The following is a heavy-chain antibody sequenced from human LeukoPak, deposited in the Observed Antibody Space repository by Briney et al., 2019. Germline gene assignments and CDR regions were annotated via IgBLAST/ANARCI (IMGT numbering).Heavy chain of an antibody. CDR3: ARDHRGGVSSGWRNWFDP. Sequence: GASVKVSCKASGYTFTSYGISWVRQAPGQGLEWMGWISAYNGNTNYAQKLQGRVTMTTDISTSTAYMELRSLRSDDTAVYYCARDHRGGVSSGWRNWFDPWGQGTLVTVSS. J-gene: IGHJ5*02. D-gene: IGHD6-19*01. V-gene: IGHV1-18*01. CDR2: ISAYNGNT. CDR1: GYTFTSYG.